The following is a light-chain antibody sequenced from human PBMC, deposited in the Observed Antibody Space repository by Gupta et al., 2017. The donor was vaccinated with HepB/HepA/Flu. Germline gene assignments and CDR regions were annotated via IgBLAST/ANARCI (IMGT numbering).Light chain of an antibody. CDR1: SSAVGGYNY. Sequence: QSALTQPASVSGSPGQSITNSCTGTSSAVGGYNYVSWYQQYPGEAPKLIIYDVSSRPSGVSNRFSGSKSGNTASLTISGLQAEDEADYYCSSYTSSSSWVFGGGTKLTVL. V-gene: IGLV2-14*03. J-gene: IGLJ3*02. CDR3: SSYTSSSSWV. CDR2: DVS.